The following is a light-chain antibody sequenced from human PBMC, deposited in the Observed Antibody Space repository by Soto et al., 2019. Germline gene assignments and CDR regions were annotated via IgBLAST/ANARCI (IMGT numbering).Light chain of an antibody. Sequence: EIVLTQSPGTLSLSPGERATLSCRASQSVSSSYLAWYQQKPGQAPRLLIYGASSRATGIPDRFSGSGSGTDFTLTISRLEPEDFAVYYCGTFGQGTKVEI. V-gene: IGKV3-20*01. CDR2: GAS. J-gene: IGKJ1*01. CDR1: QSVSSSY. CDR3: GT.